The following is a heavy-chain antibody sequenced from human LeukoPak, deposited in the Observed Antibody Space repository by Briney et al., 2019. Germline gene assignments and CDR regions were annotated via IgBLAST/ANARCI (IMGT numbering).Heavy chain of an antibody. CDR3: AKYSSSRHFDY. CDR2: INTGNGNT. V-gene: IGHV1-3*04. J-gene: IGHJ4*02. D-gene: IGHD6-13*01. Sequence: ASVKVSCKASGYTFTSYAMHWVRQAPGQRLEWMGWINTGNGNTKFSQKFQGRVTITRDTSASTAYMELSSLRSEDTAVYYCAKYSSSRHFDYWGQGTLVTVSS. CDR1: GYTFTSYA.